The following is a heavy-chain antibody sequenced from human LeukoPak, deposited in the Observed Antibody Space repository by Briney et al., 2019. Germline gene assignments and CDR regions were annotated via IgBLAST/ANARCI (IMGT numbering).Heavy chain of an antibody. J-gene: IGHJ4*02. CDR1: GFTLSSYA. Sequence: PGGSLRLSCAASGFTLSSYAMHWVRQAAGKGLEWVAVISYDGSNKYYADSVNGRFTLPRDNSKHTLYVQMSSLRAGDTAVYYCARDRQAWYTHFDYWGQGTLVTVSS. D-gene: IGHD1-14*01. CDR2: ISYDGSNK. V-gene: IGHV3-30-3*01. CDR3: ARDRQAWYTHFDY.